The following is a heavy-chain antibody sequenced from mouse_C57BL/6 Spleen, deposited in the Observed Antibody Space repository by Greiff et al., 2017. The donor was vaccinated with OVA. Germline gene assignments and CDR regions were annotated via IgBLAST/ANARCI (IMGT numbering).Heavy chain of an antibody. CDR1: GYTFTSYW. D-gene: IGHD2-3*01. CDR2: INPSNGGT. J-gene: IGHJ2*01. CDR3: ARSPSYDGYPPDY. Sequence: VQLQQPGTELVKPGASVKLSCKASGYTFTSYWMHWVKQRPGQGLEWIGNINPSNGGTNYNEKFKSKATLTVDKSSSTAYMQLSSLTSEDSAVYYCARSPSYDGYPPDYWGQGTTLTVSS. V-gene: IGHV1-53*01.